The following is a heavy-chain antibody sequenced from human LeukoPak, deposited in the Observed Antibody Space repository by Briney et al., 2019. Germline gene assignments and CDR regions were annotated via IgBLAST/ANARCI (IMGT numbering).Heavy chain of an antibody. CDR1: GFTFSSFW. V-gene: IGHV3-7*01. CDR3: ARDSPVILAGGFDP. D-gene: IGHD2/OR15-2a*01. CDR2: IKQDGSEK. J-gene: IGHJ5*02. Sequence: AGGSLRLSCAASGFTFSSFWWSWVGKAQGKGLEGVPNIKQDGSEKYYVDSVKGRFTISRDNAKNSLYLQMNSLRAEDTAVYYCARDSPVILAGGFDPWGQGTLVTVSS.